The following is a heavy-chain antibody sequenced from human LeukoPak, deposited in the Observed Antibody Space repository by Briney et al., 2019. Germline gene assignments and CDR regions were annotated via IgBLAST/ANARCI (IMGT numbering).Heavy chain of an antibody. CDR3: AKAYQWLAVGVLFDY. Sequence: NPGGSLRLSCAASGFTFSDYYMSWIRQAPGKGLEWVSYISSSNSYTNYADSVKGRFYADSVKGRFTISRDNAKNSLYLQMNSLRAEDTAVYYCAKAYQWLAVGVLFDYWGQGTLVTVSS. D-gene: IGHD6-19*01. CDR2: ISSSNSYT. J-gene: IGHJ4*02. V-gene: IGHV3-11*05. CDR1: GFTFSDYY.